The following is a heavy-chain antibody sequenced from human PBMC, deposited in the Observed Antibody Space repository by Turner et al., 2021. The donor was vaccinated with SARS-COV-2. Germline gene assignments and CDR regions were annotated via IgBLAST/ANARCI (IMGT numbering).Heavy chain of an antibody. V-gene: IGHV4-59*08. Sequence: QVQLQESGPGLVKPSETLYLTCTFSGGTISSYYWSWIRQPPGKGLEWIGYIHYSGSTNYNPSLKSRVTISVDTSKNQFSLKLSSVTAADTAGYYCARHGFSGWDGGGMDVWGQGTTVTVSS. CDR3: ARHGFSGWDGGGMDV. CDR2: IHYSGST. D-gene: IGHD6-19*01. CDR1: GGTISSYY. J-gene: IGHJ6*02.